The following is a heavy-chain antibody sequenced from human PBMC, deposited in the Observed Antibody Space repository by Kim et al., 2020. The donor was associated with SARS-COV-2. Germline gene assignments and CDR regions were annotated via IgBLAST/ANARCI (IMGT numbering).Heavy chain of an antibody. CDR3: ARRGYYGSGSYDY. J-gene: IGHJ4*02. D-gene: IGHD3-10*01. Sequence: NPSPKGRVNISVDTSKNKFSLKLSSVTAADTAVYYCARRGYYGSGSYDYWGQGTLVTASS. V-gene: IGHV4-39*01.